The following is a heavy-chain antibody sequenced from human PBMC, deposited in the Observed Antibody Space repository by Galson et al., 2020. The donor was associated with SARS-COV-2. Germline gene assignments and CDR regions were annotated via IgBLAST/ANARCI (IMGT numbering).Heavy chain of an antibody. V-gene: IGHV5-10-1*01. J-gene: IGHJ2*01. CDR3: ARLGSPNCDFDV. CDR1: GYSFTSYW. CDR2: IDPSDSYT. Sequence: KIGESLTISCKGSGYSFTSYWISWVRQMPGKGLEWMGKIDPSDSYTNYSPSFQGHVTISADKSISTAYLQWSSLKASDTAMYYCARLGSPNCDFDVWGRGTLVTVSS. D-gene: IGHD3-10*01.